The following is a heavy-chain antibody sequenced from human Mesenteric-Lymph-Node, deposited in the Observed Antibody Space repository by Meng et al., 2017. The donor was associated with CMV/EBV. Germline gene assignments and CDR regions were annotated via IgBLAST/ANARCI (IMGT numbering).Heavy chain of an antibody. CDR2: IYWGDDK. Sequence: SGPTLVKPPQTLTLTCTFSGFSLSTTGVGVGWIRQPPGKALEWLALIYWGDDKRYSPSLKSRLTITKGTSKNQVVLTMTNMDPVDTATYYCARLLEESTVADNWFDPWGQGILVTVSS. D-gene: IGHD3-3*02. V-gene: IGHV2-5*02. CDR1: GFSLSTTGVG. J-gene: IGHJ5*02. CDR3: ARLLEESTVADNWFDP.